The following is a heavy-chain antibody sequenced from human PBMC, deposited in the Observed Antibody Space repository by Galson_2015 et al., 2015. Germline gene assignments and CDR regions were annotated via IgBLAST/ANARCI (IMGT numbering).Heavy chain of an antibody. V-gene: IGHV1-18*01. CDR1: GYTFTSYG. CDR2: ISAYNGNT. D-gene: IGHD3-22*01. J-gene: IGHJ4*02. Sequence: SVKVSCKASGYTFTSYGISWVRQAPGQGLEWMGWISAYNGNTNYAQKLQGRVTMTTDTSTSTAYMELRSLRSDDTAVYYCARDLYYDSSVGFDYWGQGTLVTVSS. CDR3: ARDLYYDSSVGFDY.